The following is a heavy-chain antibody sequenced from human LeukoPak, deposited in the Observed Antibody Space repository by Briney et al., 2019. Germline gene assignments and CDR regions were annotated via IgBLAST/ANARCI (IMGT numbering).Heavy chain of an antibody. D-gene: IGHD2-2*01. Sequence: GGSLRLSCAASGFTFSSYAMSWVRQAPGKGLEWVSAISGSGGSTYYADSVKGRFTISRDNSKNTLYLQMNSLRAEDTAVYYCARDGIEYCSSSSCYRLDDYWGQGTLVTVSS. CDR3: ARDGIEYCSSSSCYRLDDY. CDR1: GFTFSSYA. CDR2: ISGSGGST. V-gene: IGHV3-23*01. J-gene: IGHJ4*02.